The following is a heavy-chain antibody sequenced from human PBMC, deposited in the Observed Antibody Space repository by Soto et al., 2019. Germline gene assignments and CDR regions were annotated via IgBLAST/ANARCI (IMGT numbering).Heavy chain of an antibody. Sequence: QVRLVQSGAEVKKPGSSVKVSCKASGGTFSSYAISWVRQAPGQGLEWLGGIIPIFGTANYAQKFLGRDTINADESTSTAYMELSSLRSEDTAVYYCVRVTEMNWFDPWGQGTLVTVSS. CDR1: GGTFSSYA. J-gene: IGHJ5*02. V-gene: IGHV1-69*01. CDR2: IIPIFGTA. CDR3: VRVTEMNWFDP.